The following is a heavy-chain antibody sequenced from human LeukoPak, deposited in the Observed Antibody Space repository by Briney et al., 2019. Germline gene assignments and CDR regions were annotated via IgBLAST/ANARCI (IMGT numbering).Heavy chain of an antibody. J-gene: IGHJ4*02. CDR2: IRYDGSNK. CDR1: GFTFSTYT. Sequence: GGSLRLSCAASGFTFSTYTMNWVRQAPGKGLEWVAFIRYDGSNKYYADSVKGRITISRDNSKNTLYLQMNSLRAEDTAVYYCAKDGRGSGYFPDYWGQGTLVTVSS. V-gene: IGHV3-30*02. CDR3: AKDGRGSGYFPDY. D-gene: IGHD3-22*01.